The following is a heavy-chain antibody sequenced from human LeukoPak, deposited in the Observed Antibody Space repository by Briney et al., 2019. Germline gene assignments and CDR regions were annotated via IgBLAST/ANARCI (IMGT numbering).Heavy chain of an antibody. Sequence: PGGSLRLSCAASGFTFSDYYMSWVRQAPGKGLEWVSTISGSGGSTYYADSVKGRFTISRDNSKNTLYLQMNSLRAEDTAVYYCAKDRITVAGTSGYWGQGTLVTVSS. CDR3: AKDRITVAGTSGY. V-gene: IGHV3-23*01. CDR2: ISGSGGST. D-gene: IGHD6-19*01. J-gene: IGHJ4*02. CDR1: GFTFSDYY.